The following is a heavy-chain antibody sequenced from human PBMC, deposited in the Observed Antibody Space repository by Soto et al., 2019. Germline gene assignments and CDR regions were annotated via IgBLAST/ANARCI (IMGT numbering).Heavy chain of an antibody. J-gene: IGHJ4*02. CDR2: IKQDGSEK. CDR1: GFTFSSYW. Sequence: HPGGSLRLSCAASGFTFSSYWMSWVRQAPGKGLEWVANIKQDGSEKYHVDSLKGRFTISRDNAKNSLYLQMNSVRAEDTAVYYCARDGLSFDWLLHFDYWGQGTLVTVSS. V-gene: IGHV3-7*01. D-gene: IGHD3-9*01. CDR3: ARDGLSFDWLLHFDY.